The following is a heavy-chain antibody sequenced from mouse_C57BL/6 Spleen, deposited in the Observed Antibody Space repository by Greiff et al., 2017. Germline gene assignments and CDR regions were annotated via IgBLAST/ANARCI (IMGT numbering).Heavy chain of an antibody. CDR1: GYTFTSYW. Sequence: QVQLQQSGAELVKPGASVKMSCKASGYTFTSYWITWVKQRPGQGLEWIGDIYPGSGSTNYNEKFKSKATLTVDTSSSTAYMQLSSLTSEDSAVYYCARNSYGSSYCAMDYWGQGTSVTVSS. CDR2: IYPGSGST. CDR3: ARNSYGSSYCAMDY. D-gene: IGHD1-1*01. J-gene: IGHJ4*01. V-gene: IGHV1-55*01.